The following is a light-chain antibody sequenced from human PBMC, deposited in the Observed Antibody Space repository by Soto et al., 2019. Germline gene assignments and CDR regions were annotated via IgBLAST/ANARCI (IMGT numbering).Light chain of an antibody. CDR3: QQYNNWPIT. CDR2: GSS. Sequence: EVVMTQSPATLSVSPGERATLSCRASQSVSSNLAWYQQKPGPTPRLLVYGSSTRATGFPARFSGSGSGTEFTLIISSLQSEDFAVYYCQQYNNWPITFGQGTRLEIK. V-gene: IGKV3-15*01. CDR1: QSVSSN. J-gene: IGKJ5*01.